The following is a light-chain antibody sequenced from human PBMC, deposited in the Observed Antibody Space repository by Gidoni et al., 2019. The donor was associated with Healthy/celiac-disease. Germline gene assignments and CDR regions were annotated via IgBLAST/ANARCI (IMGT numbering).Light chain of an antibody. Sequence: DIQMTQSPSSLSASVGDRVTITCRASQSISSYLIWYQQKPGKAPKLLIYAASSLQSGVPSWFISGGAGGKYSIIISSRLQEEYVASYYCQNYNSPPITFGQGTQLEIK. CDR3: QNYNSPPIT. V-gene: IGKV1-39*01. CDR1: QSISSY. CDR2: AAS. J-gene: IGKJ5*01.